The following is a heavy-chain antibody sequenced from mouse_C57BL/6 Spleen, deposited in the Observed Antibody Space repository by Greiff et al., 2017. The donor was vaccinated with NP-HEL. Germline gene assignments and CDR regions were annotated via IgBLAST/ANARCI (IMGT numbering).Heavy chain of an antibody. Sequence: VQLQQSGPELVKPGASVKISCKASGYAFSSSWMNWVKQRPGKGLEWIGRIYPGAGDTHYNGKFKGKAPLTADKSSSTAYMQLSSLTSEDAAVYFCASLYDGYYRYFDVWGTGTTVTVYS. J-gene: IGHJ1*03. V-gene: IGHV1-82*01. CDR3: ASLYDGYYRYFDV. D-gene: IGHD2-3*01. CDR2: IYPGAGDT. CDR1: GYAFSSSW.